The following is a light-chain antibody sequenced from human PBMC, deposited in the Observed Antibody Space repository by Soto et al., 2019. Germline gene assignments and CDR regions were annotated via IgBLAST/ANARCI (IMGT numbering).Light chain of an antibody. J-gene: IGKJ1*01. Sequence: EIVLTQSPGTLSLSPGERATLSCRASQRVSSNYLAWYQQKPRQAPSLLISDASSRATGIPDRFSGSGSWTDFPLTISGLETEDFAVYDCQHYGRSPPSYTFGQGTKVAIK. CDR3: QHYGRSPPSYT. CDR2: DAS. V-gene: IGKV3-20*01. CDR1: QRVSSNY.